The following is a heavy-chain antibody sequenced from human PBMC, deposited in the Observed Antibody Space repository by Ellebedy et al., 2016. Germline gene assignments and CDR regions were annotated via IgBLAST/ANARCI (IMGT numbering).Heavy chain of an antibody. Sequence: LRLXXSVSGGSISSGNYYWSWIRQHPEKGLEWIGYIDNSENTYYNASLKSRITILLDISANQFSLKLSSVTAADTAVYYCARAPAPGTSSHYYFYSLEVWGKGTTVTVSS. D-gene: IGHD3-10*01. CDR1: GGSISSGNYY. J-gene: IGHJ6*03. CDR3: ARAPAPGTSSHYYFYSLEV. V-gene: IGHV4-31*03. CDR2: IDNSENT.